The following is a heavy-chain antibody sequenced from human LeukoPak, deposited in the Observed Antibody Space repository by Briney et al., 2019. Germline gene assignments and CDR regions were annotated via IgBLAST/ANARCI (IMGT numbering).Heavy chain of an antibody. CDR3: AKDDPWDFWSGWPSDAFDI. CDR1: GFTFSSYA. CDR2: ISGSGGST. Sequence: PGGSLRLSCAASGFTFSSYAMSWVGQAPGKGLEWVSAISGSGGSTYYADSVKGRFTISRDNSKNTLYLQMNSLRAEDTAVYYCAKDDPWDFWSGWPSDAFDIWGQGTMVTVSS. J-gene: IGHJ3*02. V-gene: IGHV3-23*01. D-gene: IGHD3-3*01.